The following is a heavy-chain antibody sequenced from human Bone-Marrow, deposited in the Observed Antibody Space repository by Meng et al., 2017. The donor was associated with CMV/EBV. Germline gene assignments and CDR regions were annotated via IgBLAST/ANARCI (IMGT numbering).Heavy chain of an antibody. J-gene: IGHJ4*02. V-gene: IGHV3-7*01. CDR2: IKQDGSEK. Sequence: GESLKISCAASGFTFSSYAMHWVRQAPGKGLEWVANIKQDGSEKYYVDSVKGRFTISRDNAKNSLYLQMNSLRAEDTAVYYCAREGPILMGAAFDYWGQGTLVTVSS. D-gene: IGHD1-26*01. CDR3: AREGPILMGAAFDY. CDR1: GFTFSSYA.